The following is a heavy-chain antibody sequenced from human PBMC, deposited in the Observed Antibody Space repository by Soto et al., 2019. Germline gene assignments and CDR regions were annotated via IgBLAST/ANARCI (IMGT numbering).Heavy chain of an antibody. Sequence: SVKVSCKAPGFTFTSSAMQWVRQARGQRLEWIGWIVVGSGKTNYAQKFQERVTITRGLSTSTTYMELSSLRSEDTAVYYCAAVPYYDFWSGNFPFDYWGQGTLVNVS. CDR3: AAVPYYDFWSGNFPFDY. J-gene: IGHJ4*02. CDR1: GFTFTSSA. CDR2: IVVGSGKT. V-gene: IGHV1-58*02. D-gene: IGHD3-3*01.